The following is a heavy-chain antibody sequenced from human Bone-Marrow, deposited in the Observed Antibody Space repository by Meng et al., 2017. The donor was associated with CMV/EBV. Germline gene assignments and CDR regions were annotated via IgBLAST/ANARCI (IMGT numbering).Heavy chain of an antibody. Sequence: SGFPFSDYYMSWIRQAPGKGLQWVSYISSGGNTIYYADSVKGRFSISRDNAKNSLYLQMNSLRVEDTAVYYCARDIVVVVGADDYFDHWGQGTLVTVSS. CDR2: ISSGGNTI. J-gene: IGHJ4*02. CDR3: ARDIVVVVGADDYFDH. V-gene: IGHV3-11*01. CDR1: GFPFSDYY. D-gene: IGHD2-2*01.